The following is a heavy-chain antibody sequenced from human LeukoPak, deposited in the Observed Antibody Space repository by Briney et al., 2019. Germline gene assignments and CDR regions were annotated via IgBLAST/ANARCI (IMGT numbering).Heavy chain of an antibody. Sequence: SETLSLTCTVSGGSISSYYWSWIRQPPGKGLEWSGYIYYSGSTSYNPSLKSRVTISVDTSKNQFSLKLSSVTAADTAVYYCARGPPTYRLYYFDYWGQGTLVTVSS. V-gene: IGHV4-59*01. CDR1: GGSISSYY. CDR3: ARGPPTYRLYYFDY. J-gene: IGHJ4*02. CDR2: IYYSGST.